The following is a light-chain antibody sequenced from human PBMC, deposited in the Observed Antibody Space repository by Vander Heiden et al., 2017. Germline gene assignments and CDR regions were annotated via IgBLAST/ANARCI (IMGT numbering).Light chain of an antibody. CDR3: QSYDSTTVV. J-gene: IGLJ2*01. Sequence: NFMLTQPHSVSESPGKTVTISCTGSGGSVASNYVQWYQQRPGSAPTTVIYHDNQRPSGVPDRISGSIDSASNSASLTISGLKTEDKADYYCQSYDSTTVVFGGGTTLTVL. CDR2: HDN. CDR1: GGSVASNY. V-gene: IGLV6-57*02.